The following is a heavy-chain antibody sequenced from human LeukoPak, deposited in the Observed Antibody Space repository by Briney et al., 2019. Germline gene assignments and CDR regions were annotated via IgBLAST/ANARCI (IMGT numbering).Heavy chain of an antibody. CDR2: INHSGST. D-gene: IGHD3-22*01. J-gene: IGHJ4*02. Sequence: PSETLSLTCAVYGGSFSGYYWRWIRQPPGRGLEWIGEINHSGSTNYNPSLQSRVTISVDTSKKQFSLKLSSVTAADTAVYYCARGSAGDSSGYYDYWGQGTLVTVSS. CDR3: ARGSAGDSSGYYDY. CDR1: GGSFSGYY. V-gene: IGHV4-34*01.